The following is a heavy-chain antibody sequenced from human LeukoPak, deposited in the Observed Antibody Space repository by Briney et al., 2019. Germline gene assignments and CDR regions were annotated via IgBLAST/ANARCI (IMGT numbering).Heavy chain of an antibody. CDR1: GFSLSTSGMC. Sequence: SGPTLVNPTQTLTLTCTFSGFSLSTSGMCVSWIRQPPGKALEWLARIDWDDDKYYSTSLKTRLTIFKDTSKNQVVLTLTNMDPVDTATYYCARITNADGSAYQRVFDYWGQGTLVTVSS. V-gene: IGHV2-70*11. J-gene: IGHJ4*02. D-gene: IGHD3-22*01. CDR2: IDWDDDK. CDR3: ARITNADGSAYQRVFDY.